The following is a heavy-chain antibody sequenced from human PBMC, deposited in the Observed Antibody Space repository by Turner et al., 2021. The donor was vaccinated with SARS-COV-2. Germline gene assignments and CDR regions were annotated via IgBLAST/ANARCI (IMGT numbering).Heavy chain of an antibody. CDR2: ISGSGAGT. V-gene: IGHV3-23*01. D-gene: IGHD3-10*01. J-gene: IGHJ6*02. CDR1: GFTFTSYA. Sequence: EVQLLESGGGLVQPGGSLRLSCAASGFTFTSYAMSWVRQAPGKGLEWCSVISGSGAGTYYADSVKGRFTIARDNSKNTLYLQMNSLRAEDTAVYYCAKDTVRGVIHYFYGLDVWGQGTTVTVSS. CDR3: AKDTVRGVIHYFYGLDV.